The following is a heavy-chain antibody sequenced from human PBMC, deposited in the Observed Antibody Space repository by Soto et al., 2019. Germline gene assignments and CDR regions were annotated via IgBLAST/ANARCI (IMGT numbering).Heavy chain of an antibody. CDR3: TCARYRDLFAV. CDR1: GDSMTGAN. CDR2: IDYSGST. J-gene: IGHJ4*02. Sequence: SETLSLTCSVSGDSMTGANWGWFRQSPEKGLEWIGYIDYSGSTNYNPSLRSRITITIDTSSNQFSLNLASVTAADAAVYYCTCARYRDLFAVCGQRTPDTVSS. D-gene: IGHD1-26*01. V-gene: IGHV4-59*01.